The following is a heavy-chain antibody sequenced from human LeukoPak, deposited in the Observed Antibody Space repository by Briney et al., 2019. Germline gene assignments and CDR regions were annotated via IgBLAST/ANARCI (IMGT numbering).Heavy chain of an antibody. CDR1: GGSISSYY. J-gene: IGHJ5*02. V-gene: IGHV4-4*07. Sequence: SETLSLTCTVSGGSISSYYWSWIRQPAGKGLEWIGRIYTSGSTNYNPSPKSRVTMSVDTSKNQFSLKLSSVTAADTAVYYCAREVAVATPNWFDPWGQGTLVTVSS. CDR2: IYTSGST. D-gene: IGHD6-19*01. CDR3: AREVAVATPNWFDP.